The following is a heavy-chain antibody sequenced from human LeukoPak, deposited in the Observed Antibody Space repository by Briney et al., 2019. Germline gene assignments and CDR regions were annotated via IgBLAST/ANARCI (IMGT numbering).Heavy chain of an antibody. Sequence: GGSLRLSCAASGFTFSSYSMNWVRQAPGKGLEWVSFISSSSSYIYYADSMKGRFTISRDNAKNSLYLQMNSLRAEDTAVYYCAREIVGRYFDLWGQGTPVTVSS. CDR2: ISSSSSYI. D-gene: IGHD2/OR15-2a*01. CDR3: AREIVGRYFDL. CDR1: GFTFSSYS. V-gene: IGHV3-21*01. J-gene: IGHJ4*02.